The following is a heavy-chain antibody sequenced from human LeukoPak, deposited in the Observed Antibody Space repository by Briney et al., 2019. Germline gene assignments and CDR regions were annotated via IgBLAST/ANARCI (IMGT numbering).Heavy chain of an antibody. CDR3: AYNRNFALDN. Sequence: SEALSLTCAVSGASIDSHSWWSWVRQPPGKGLEWIGEIYHSGGANYKPSLKSRVTMSVDTSKNHFSLKLTSVTAADTAVYYCAYNRNFALDNWGQGTLVAVSS. CDR2: IYHSGGA. J-gene: IGHJ4*02. D-gene: IGHD1-14*01. V-gene: IGHV4/OR15-8*01. CDR1: GASIDSHSW.